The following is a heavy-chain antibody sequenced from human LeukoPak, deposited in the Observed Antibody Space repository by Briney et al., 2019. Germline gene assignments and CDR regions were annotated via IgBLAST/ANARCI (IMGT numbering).Heavy chain of an antibody. Sequence: ASVKVSCKASGYTFTSYYMHWVRQAPGQGLEWMGIINPSGGSTSYAQRFQGRVTMTRDMSTSTVYMALSSLRSEDTAVYYCARDGGDCLDYWGQGTLVTVSS. CDR3: ARDGGDCLDY. V-gene: IGHV1-46*01. D-gene: IGHD2-21*02. CDR1: GYTFTSYY. CDR2: INPSGGST. J-gene: IGHJ4*02.